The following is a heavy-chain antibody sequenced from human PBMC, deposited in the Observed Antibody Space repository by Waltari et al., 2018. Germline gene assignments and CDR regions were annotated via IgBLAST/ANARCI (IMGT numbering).Heavy chain of an antibody. V-gene: IGHV4-4*02. CDR3: ARDHLTVGTFDYGSGTNAFDI. D-gene: IGHD3-10*01. Sequence: QVQLQESGPGLVKPSGTLSLTCAVSGGSISSSNWWSWVRQPPGKGLEWIGEIYHSGSHHDNPSPKSRVTISVDKSKNHCALELSVLTAADTAVYYCARDHLTVGTFDYGSGTNAFDIWGQGTMVTVSS. CDR2: IYHSGSH. J-gene: IGHJ3*02. CDR1: GGSISSSNW.